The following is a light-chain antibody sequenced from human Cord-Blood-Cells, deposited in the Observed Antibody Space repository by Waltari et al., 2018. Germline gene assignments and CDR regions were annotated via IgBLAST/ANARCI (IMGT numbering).Light chain of an antibody. J-gene: IGLJ3*02. CDR2: EGS. V-gene: IGLV2-23*01. CDR1: SSDVGSYNL. Sequence: QSALTQPASVSGSPGQSITISCTGTSSDVGSYNLVSWYQQHPAKAPQLMIYEGSKRPSGVSTRVSGSKSGNTASLTISWLQAEGEGDYYCCSYAGSSTWVFGGGTKLTVL. CDR3: CSYAGSSTWV.